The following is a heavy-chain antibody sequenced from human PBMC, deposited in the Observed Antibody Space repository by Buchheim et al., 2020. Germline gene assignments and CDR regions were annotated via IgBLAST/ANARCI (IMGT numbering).Heavy chain of an antibody. CDR3: ARDLIAAAGTVGWFDP. CDR1: GGSISSYY. Sequence: QVPLQESGPGLVKPSETLSLTCTVSGGSISSYYWSWIRQPPGKGLEWIGYIYYSGSTNYNPSLKSRVTISVDTSQNQFSLKLSSVTAADTAVYYCARDLIAAAGTVGWFDPWGQGTL. J-gene: IGHJ5*02. V-gene: IGHV4-59*01. CDR2: IYYSGST. D-gene: IGHD6-13*01.